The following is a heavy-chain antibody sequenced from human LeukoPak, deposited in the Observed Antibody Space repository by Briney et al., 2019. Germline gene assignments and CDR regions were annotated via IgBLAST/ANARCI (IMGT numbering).Heavy chain of an antibody. D-gene: IGHD3-10*01. V-gene: IGHV4-38-2*01. CDR3: ARHKSSTFDY. CDR2: IYHSGST. CDR1: GYSISSGYY. Sequence: SETLSLTCAVSGYSISSGYYWGWIRQPPGKGLEWIGSIYHSGSTYYNPSLKSRVTISVDTSKNQFSLKLSSVTAADTAVCYCARHKSSTFDYWGQGTLVTVSS. J-gene: IGHJ4*02.